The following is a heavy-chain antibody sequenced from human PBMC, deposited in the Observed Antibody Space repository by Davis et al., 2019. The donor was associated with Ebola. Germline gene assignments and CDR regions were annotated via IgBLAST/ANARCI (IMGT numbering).Heavy chain of an antibody. CDR2: IYYSGST. CDR3: ARELYYYGMDV. J-gene: IGHJ6*02. CDR1: AGSISSYY. V-gene: IGHV4-59*12. Sequence: AGSLTLSCTVSAGSISSYYWSWIRQPPGQGLEWIGYIYYSGSTNYNPSLKSRVTISVDTSKNQFSLKLSSVTAADTAVYYCARELYYYGMDVWGQGTTVTVSS.